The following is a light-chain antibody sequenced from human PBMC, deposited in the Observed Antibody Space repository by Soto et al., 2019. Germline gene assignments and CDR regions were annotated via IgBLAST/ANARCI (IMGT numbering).Light chain of an antibody. CDR2: EVS. CDR3: TSYGGNNHVL. J-gene: IGLJ3*02. CDR1: SSDVGYYNY. V-gene: IGLV2-8*01. Sequence: QSVLTQPPSASGSPGQSVTISCTGTSSDVGYYNYVSWYQQHPGKAPKLIISEVSKRPSGVPDRFSGSKSGNTASLTVSGLQAEDEADYYCTSYGGNNHVLFGGGTKLTVL.